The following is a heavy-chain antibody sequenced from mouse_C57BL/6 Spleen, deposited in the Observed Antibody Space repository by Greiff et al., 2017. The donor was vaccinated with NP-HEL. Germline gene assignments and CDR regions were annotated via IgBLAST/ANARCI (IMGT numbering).Heavy chain of an antibody. J-gene: IGHJ2*01. CDR1: GYTFTSYW. V-gene: IGHV1-64*01. CDR3: ASLPYYGSSPYYFDY. D-gene: IGHD1-1*01. CDR2: IHPNSGST. Sequence: VQLQQSGAELVKPGASVKLSCKASGYTFTSYWMHWVKQRPGQGLEWIGMIHPNSGSTNYNEKFKSKATLTVDKSSSTAYMQLSSLTSEDSAVYYCASLPYYGSSPYYFDYWGQGTTLTVSS.